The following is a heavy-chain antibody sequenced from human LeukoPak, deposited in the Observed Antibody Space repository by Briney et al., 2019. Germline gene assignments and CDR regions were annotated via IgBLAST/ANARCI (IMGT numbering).Heavy chain of an antibody. Sequence: PSETLSLTCTVSGGSISSYYWSWIRQPAGKGLEWIGRIYTSGSTNYNPSLKSRVTMSVDTSKNQFSLKLSSVTAADTAVYYCARDLRDFWSGYYFGIRGGMDVWGQGTTVTVSS. CDR3: ARDLRDFWSGYYFGIRGGMDV. J-gene: IGHJ6*02. D-gene: IGHD3-3*01. CDR2: IYTSGST. CDR1: GGSISSYY. V-gene: IGHV4-4*07.